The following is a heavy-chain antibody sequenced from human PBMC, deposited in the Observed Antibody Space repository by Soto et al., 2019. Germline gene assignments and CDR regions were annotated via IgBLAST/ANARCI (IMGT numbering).Heavy chain of an antibody. D-gene: IGHD3-16*02. Sequence: SETLSLTCTVSGGSISSYYWSWIRQPPGKGLEWIGYIYYSGSTNYNPSLKSRVTISVDTSKNQFSLKLSSVTAADTAVYYCAREGHDYVWGSYRYIGAFDIWGQGTMVTVSS. V-gene: IGHV4-59*01. CDR1: GGSISSYY. CDR3: AREGHDYVWGSYRYIGAFDI. CDR2: IYYSGST. J-gene: IGHJ3*02.